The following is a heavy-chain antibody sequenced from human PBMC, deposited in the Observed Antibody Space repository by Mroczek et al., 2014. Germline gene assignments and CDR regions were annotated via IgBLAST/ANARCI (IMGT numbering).Heavy chain of an antibody. Sequence: QVQLQQSGAEVKKPGASVKVSCKASGYTFTSYYMHWVRQAPGQGLEWMGIINPNGGSTDYAQKFQGRVTMTRDTSTSTVYMELSSLRSEDTAVYYCVREDQVITIFGNYARTGDFDYWGQGTLVTVSS. CDR1: GYTFTSYY. D-gene: IGHD3-3*01. V-gene: IGHV1-46*03. CDR2: INPNGGST. J-gene: IGHJ4*02. CDR3: VREDQVITIFGNYARTGDFDY.